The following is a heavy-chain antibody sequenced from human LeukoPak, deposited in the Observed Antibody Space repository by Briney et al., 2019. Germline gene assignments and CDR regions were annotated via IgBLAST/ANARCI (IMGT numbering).Heavy chain of an antibody. Sequence: SETLSLTYTVSGGSISSSSYYWGWIRQPPGKGLEWVGSIYYSGSTYYNPSLKSRVTISVDTSKNQFSLKLSSVTAADTAVYYCARQQQLVPYFDYWGQGTLVTVSS. CDR1: GGSISSSSYY. CDR2: IYYSGST. CDR3: ARQQQLVPYFDY. D-gene: IGHD6-13*01. V-gene: IGHV4-39*01. J-gene: IGHJ4*02.